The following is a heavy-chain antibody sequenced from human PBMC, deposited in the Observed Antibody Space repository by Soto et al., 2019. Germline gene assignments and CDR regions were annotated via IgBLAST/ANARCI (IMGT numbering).Heavy chain of an antibody. CDR3: VRDGTKTLRDWFDP. J-gene: IGHJ5*02. V-gene: IGHV4-4*07. D-gene: IGHD1-1*01. CDR2: IYATGTT. Sequence: SETLSLTCTVSGASISGFYWSWIRKSAGKGLEWIGRIYATGTTDYNPSLKSRVMMSVDTYKKQFSLKLRSVTVADTAVYYCVRDGTKTLRDWFDPWGQRLSVTVSS. CDR1: GASISGFY.